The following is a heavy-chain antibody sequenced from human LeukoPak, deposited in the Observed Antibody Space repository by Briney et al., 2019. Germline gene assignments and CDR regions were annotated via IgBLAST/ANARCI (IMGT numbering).Heavy chain of an antibody. CDR3: ARGFSGYTYGPDY. V-gene: IGHV3-23*01. D-gene: IGHD5-18*01. CDR2: ISGSGGST. Sequence: PGRSLRLSCAASGFTFSSYAMSWVRQAPGKGLEWVSAISGSGGSTYYADSVKGRFTISRDNAKNSLYLQMNSLRAEDTAIYYCARGFSGYTYGPDYWGQGTLVTVSS. J-gene: IGHJ4*02. CDR1: GFTFSSYA.